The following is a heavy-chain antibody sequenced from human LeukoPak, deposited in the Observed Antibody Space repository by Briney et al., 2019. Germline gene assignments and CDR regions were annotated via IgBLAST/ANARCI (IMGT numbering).Heavy chain of an antibody. CDR2: ISGSGGST. J-gene: IGHJ4*02. CDR3: AKQSWYSSGPRRYYFDY. V-gene: IGHV3-23*01. Sequence: PGGSLRLSCAASGFTFSSYAMSWVRQAPGRGLEWVSAISGSGGSTYYADSVKGRFTISRDNSKNTLYLQMNSLRAEDTAVYYCAKQSWYSSGPRRYYFDYWGQGTLVTVSS. CDR1: GFTFSSYA. D-gene: IGHD6-19*01.